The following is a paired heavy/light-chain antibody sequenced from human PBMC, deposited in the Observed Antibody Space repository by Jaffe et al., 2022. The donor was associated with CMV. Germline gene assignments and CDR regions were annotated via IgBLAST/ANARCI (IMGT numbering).Light chain of an antibody. J-gene: IGKJ1*01. CDR2: EVS. CDR1: QSLLDSDGKTH. V-gene: IGKV2-29*02. Sequence: DIVMTQTPISLSVTPGQPASISCKSSQSLLDSDGKTHLYWYQQKPGQSPHLLIYEVSSRFSGVPDRFSGSGSGTDFTLRISRVEAEDVGVYYCMQGIHLRTFGQGTKVEIK. CDR3: MQGIHLRT.
Heavy chain of an antibody. Sequence: EVQLVESGGGLVKPGGSLRLSCAASGFTFSSYDMNWVRQAPGKGLEWVSSITRSSRNYIYYADSVKGRFAISRDNAKNSLYLQMNSLRAEDTAVYYCTRDAFYDFPVHYYYMDVWGKGTTVTVSS. CDR3: TRDAFYDFPVHYYYMDV. J-gene: IGHJ6*03. CDR1: GFTFSSYD. V-gene: IGHV3-21*01. D-gene: IGHD3-3*01. CDR2: ITRSSRNYI.